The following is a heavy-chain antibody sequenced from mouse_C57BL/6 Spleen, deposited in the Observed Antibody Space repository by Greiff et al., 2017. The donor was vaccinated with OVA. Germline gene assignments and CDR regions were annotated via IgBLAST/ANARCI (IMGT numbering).Heavy chain of an antibody. CDR3: ARWGDSSGPFAY. Sequence: VQLQQSGPVLVKPGASVKMSCKASGYTFTDYYMNWVKQSHGKSLEWIGVINPYNGGTSYNQKFKGKATLTVDKSSSTAYMELNSLTSEDSAVYYCARWGDSSGPFAYWGQGTLVTVSA. J-gene: IGHJ3*01. CDR1: GYTFTDYY. CDR2: INPYNGGT. V-gene: IGHV1-19*01. D-gene: IGHD3-2*02.